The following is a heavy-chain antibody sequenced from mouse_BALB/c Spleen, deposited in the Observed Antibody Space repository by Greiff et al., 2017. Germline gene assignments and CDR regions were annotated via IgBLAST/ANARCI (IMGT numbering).Heavy chain of an antibody. Sequence: EVQRVESGGGLVQPGGSRKLSCAASGFTFSSFGMHWVRQAPEKGLEWVAYISSGSSTIYYADTVKGRFTISRDNPKNTLFLQMTSLRSEDTAMYYCARENWEGWFAYWGQGTLVTVSA. V-gene: IGHV5-17*02. CDR2: ISSGSSTI. CDR1: GFTFSSFG. J-gene: IGHJ3*01. CDR3: ARENWEGWFAY. D-gene: IGHD4-1*01.